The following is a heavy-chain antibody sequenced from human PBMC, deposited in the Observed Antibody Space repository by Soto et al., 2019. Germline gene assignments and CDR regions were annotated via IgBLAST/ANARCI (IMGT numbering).Heavy chain of an antibody. CDR3: AQDADYYDSSDYCDDAEYFLQ. J-gene: IGHJ1*01. CDR2: ISYEGSNK. Sequence: QVQLMESGGGVVQPGRSLRLSCAASGFTFSRYGMHWVRQAPGKGLEWVALISYEGSNKYYADSVKGRFTISRDNSKNTLYLQMNSLKPEDTAVYYCAQDADYYDSSDYCDDAEYFLQWGQGTLVTVSS. CDR1: GFTFSRYG. V-gene: IGHV3-30*18. D-gene: IGHD3-22*01.